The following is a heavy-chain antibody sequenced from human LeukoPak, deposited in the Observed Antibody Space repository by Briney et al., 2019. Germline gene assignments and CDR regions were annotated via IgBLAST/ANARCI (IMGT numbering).Heavy chain of an antibody. V-gene: IGHV3-30*02. CDR3: ARDLLALGYFDL. J-gene: IGHJ2*01. Sequence: GGSLRLSCAASGFTFSSYGMHWVRQAPGKGLEWVAFIRYHGSNKYSADSVKGRFTISRDNSKYTLYLQMNSLRAEDTAVYYCARDLLALGYFDLWGRGTLVTVSS. CDR1: GFTFSSYG. D-gene: IGHD2-15*01. CDR2: IRYHGSNK.